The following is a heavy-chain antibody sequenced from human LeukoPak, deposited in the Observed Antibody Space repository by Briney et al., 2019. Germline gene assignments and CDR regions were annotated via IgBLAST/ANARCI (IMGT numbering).Heavy chain of an antibody. CDR3: ARGERLWLPNFNY. CDR1: GGSFSGYC. J-gene: IGHJ4*02. D-gene: IGHD5-18*01. V-gene: IGHV4-34*01. CDR2: INHSGST. Sequence: SETLSLTCAVYGGSFSGYCWSWIRQPPGKGLEWIGEINHSGSTNYNPSLKSRFTISVDTSKNQFSLKLSSVTAADTAVYYCARGERLWLPNFNYWGQGTLVTVSS.